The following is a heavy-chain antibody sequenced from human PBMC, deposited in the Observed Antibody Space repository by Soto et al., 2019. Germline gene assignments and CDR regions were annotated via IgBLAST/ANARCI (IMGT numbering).Heavy chain of an antibody. Sequence: SVKVSCKASGGTFSSYAISWVRQAPGQGLEWMGGIIPIFGTANYAQKFQGRVTITADESTSTAYMELSSLRSEDTAVYYCASIKKPSGAIPEAWFDPWGQGTLVTVSS. D-gene: IGHD1-26*01. CDR3: ASIKKPSGAIPEAWFDP. CDR1: GGTFSSYA. V-gene: IGHV1-69*13. CDR2: IIPIFGTA. J-gene: IGHJ5*02.